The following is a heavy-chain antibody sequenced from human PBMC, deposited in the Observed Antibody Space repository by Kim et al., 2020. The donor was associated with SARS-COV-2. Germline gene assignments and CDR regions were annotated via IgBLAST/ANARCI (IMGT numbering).Heavy chain of an antibody. J-gene: IGHJ4*02. V-gene: IGHV4-59*09. D-gene: IGHD3-3*01. CDR3: ARGRTIFGVVIEPFDY. Sequence: PSLKRRVTISVDTSKNQFSLKLSSVTAADTAVYYCARGRTIFGVVIEPFDYWGQGTLVTVSS.